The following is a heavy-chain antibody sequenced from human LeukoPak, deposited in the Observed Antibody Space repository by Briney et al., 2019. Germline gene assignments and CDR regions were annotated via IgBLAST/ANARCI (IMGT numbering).Heavy chain of an antibody. CDR1: GYTFTGYY. J-gene: IGHJ4*02. CDR3: ARGSVVVPAAPLDY. V-gene: IGHV1-2*02. CDR2: INPNSGGT. Sequence: ASVKVSCKASGYTFTGYYMHWVRQAPGQGLEWMGWINPNSGGTNYAQKFQGRVTMTRDTSISTAYMELSRLRSDDTAVYYCARGSVVVPAAPLDYWAREPWSPSPQ. D-gene: IGHD2-2*01.